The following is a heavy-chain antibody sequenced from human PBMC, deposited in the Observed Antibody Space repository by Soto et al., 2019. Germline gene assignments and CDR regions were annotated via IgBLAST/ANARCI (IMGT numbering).Heavy chain of an antibody. V-gene: IGHV1-69*06. Sequence: GASVKVSCKASGGAFGSYTISCVRRAPGQGLEWMGGIIPNFGTPNYAQKFHGRVTIIADNSTSTAYMELSSLKSEDTAVYYCARDLVLYGLDVWGQGTTVTVSS. CDR2: IIPNFGTP. D-gene: IGHD6-13*01. CDR1: GGAFGSYT. CDR3: ARDLVLYGLDV. J-gene: IGHJ6*02.